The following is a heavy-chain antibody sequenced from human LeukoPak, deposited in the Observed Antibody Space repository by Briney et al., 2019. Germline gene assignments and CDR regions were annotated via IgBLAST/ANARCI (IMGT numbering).Heavy chain of an antibody. Sequence: PSETLSLTCAVSGGSISIMSDYWGWIRQPPGTGLEWIGSIYYSGSTYYNPSLKSRVTISVDTSKNQFSLKLSSVTAADTAVYYCARSRAGYDILTGYRPDALDIWGQGTMVTVSS. D-gene: IGHD3-9*01. CDR1: GGSISIMSDY. CDR3: ARSRAGYDILTGYRPDALDI. CDR2: IYYSGST. J-gene: IGHJ3*02. V-gene: IGHV4-39*07.